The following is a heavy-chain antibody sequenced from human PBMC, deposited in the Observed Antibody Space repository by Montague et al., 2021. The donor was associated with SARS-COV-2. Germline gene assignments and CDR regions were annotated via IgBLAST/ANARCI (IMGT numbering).Heavy chain of an antibody. CDR1: GFTFRSCG. J-gene: IGHJ4*02. V-gene: IGHV3-23*01. CDR3: AKGYYYDTSGYLHPFDY. CDR2: ITGSGGST. Sequence: SLRLSCAASGFTFRSCGMSWVRQAPGTGLEWVSGITGSGGSTYYADSVKGRFTISRDNSKNTLYLQMNSLRAEDTAVYYCAKGYYYDTSGYLHPFDYWGQGTLVTVSS. D-gene: IGHD3-22*01.